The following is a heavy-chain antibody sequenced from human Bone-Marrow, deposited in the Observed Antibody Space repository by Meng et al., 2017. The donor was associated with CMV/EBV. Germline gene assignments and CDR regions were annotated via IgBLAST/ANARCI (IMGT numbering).Heavy chain of an antibody. CDR2: IYWNDDK. V-gene: IGHV2-5*01. D-gene: IGHD3-3*01. CDR1: GFSLSTSGVG. J-gene: IGHJ5*02. Sequence: SGPTLVKPTQTLTLTCTFSGFSLSTSGVGVGWIRQPPGKALEWLALIYWNDDKRYSPSLKSRLTITKDTFKNQVVLTMTNMDPVDTATYYCAHSLSITIFGVVPNWFDPWGQGTLVTVSS. CDR3: AHSLSITIFGVVPNWFDP.